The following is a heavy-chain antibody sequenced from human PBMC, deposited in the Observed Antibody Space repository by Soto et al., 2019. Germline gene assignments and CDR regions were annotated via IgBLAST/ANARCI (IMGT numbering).Heavy chain of an antibody. D-gene: IGHD3-10*01. J-gene: IGHJ4*02. V-gene: IGHV4-59*08. CDR2: IYYSRST. Sequence: QVQLQESGPGLVKPSETLSLTCTVSGGSISSYYWSWIRQPPGKGLEWIGYIYYSRSTNYNPSLKSRVTISVDTSKNQFSLKLNSMTAADTAVYYCARHNYGSGSTYFDYWGQGTLVTVSS. CDR3: ARHNYGSGSTYFDY. CDR1: GGSISSYY.